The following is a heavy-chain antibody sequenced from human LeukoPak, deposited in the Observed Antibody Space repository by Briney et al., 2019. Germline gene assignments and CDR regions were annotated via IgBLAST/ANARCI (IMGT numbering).Heavy chain of an antibody. J-gene: IGHJ4*02. CDR2: INHSGST. D-gene: IGHD3-10*01. Sequence: SETLSPTCAVYGGSFSGYYWSWIRQPPVKGLEWIGEINHSGSTNYNPSLKSRVTISVDTSKNQFSLKLSSVTAAGTAVYYCARVRPLLWFGELSGGLDYWGQGTLVTVSS. V-gene: IGHV4-34*01. CDR3: ARVRPLLWFGELSGGLDY. CDR1: GGSFSGYY.